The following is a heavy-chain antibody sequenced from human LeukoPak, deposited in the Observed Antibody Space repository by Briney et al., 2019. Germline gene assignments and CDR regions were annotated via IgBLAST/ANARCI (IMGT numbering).Heavy chain of an antibody. J-gene: IGHJ4*02. V-gene: IGHV4-59*01. Sequence: SETLSLTCTVSGGSISSYYWSWIRQPPGKGLEWIGYIYYSGSTNYNPSLKSRVTISVDTSKNQFSLKLSSVTAADTAVYYCARGIPDYYDSSGPTPDYWGQGTLVTVSS. CDR2: IYYSGST. CDR3: ARGIPDYYDSSGPTPDY. CDR1: GGSISSYY. D-gene: IGHD3-22*01.